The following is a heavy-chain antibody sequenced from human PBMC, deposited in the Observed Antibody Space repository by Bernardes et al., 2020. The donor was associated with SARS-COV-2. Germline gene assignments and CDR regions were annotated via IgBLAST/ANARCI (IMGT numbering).Heavy chain of an antibody. CDR1: GFTFSSYS. CDR2: ISRSSSTI. V-gene: IGHV3-48*01. CDR3: ARVGYSGYDCFDY. D-gene: IGHD5-12*01. Sequence: SLRLSCAASGFTFSSYSMNWVRQAPGKGLEWVSYISRSSSTIYYADSVKGRFTISRDNAKNSLYLQMNSLRAEDTAVYYCARVGYSGYDCFDYWGQGTLVTVSS. J-gene: IGHJ4*02.